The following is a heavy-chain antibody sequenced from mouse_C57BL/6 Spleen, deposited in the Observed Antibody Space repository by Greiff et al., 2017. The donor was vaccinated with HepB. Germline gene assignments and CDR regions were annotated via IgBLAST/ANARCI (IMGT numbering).Heavy chain of an antibody. Sequence: EVHLVESGGGLVKPGGSLKLSCAASGFTFSSYAMSWVHQTPEKRLEWVATISDGGSYTYYPDNVKGRFTISRDNAKNNLYLQMSHLKSEDTAMYYCARDRDYWGQGTTLTVSS. CDR1: GFTFSSYA. CDR2: ISDGGSYT. CDR3: ARDRDY. J-gene: IGHJ2*01. V-gene: IGHV5-4*01.